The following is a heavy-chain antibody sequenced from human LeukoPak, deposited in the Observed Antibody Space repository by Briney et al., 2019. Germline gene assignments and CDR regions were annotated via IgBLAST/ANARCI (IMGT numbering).Heavy chain of an antibody. D-gene: IGHD2-2*02. CDR1: GFTFNNYS. CDR2: VSSSSSTI. V-gene: IGHV3-48*02. Sequence: GGSLRLSCAASGFTFNNYSMNWVRQAPGKGLEWLSDVSSSSSTIYYADSVKGRFTISRDNAKNSLFLQMNSLRDEDTAVYYCARDPPQEYQLLYFYYFGLDVWGQGTTVTVSS. CDR3: ARDPPQEYQLLYFYYFGLDV. J-gene: IGHJ6*02.